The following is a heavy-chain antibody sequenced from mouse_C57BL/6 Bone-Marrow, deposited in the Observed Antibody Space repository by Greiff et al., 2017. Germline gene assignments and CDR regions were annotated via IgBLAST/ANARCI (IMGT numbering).Heavy chain of an antibody. CDR2: INPNNGGT. CDR3: SRSYYGSSSYYAMDY. CDR1: GYTFTDYY. Sequence: EVKLQQSGPELVKPGASVKISCKASGYTFTDYYMHWVKQSHGKSLEWIGDINPNNGGTSYNQKFKGKDTLTVDKSSSTAYMELRSLTSEDSAVYYCSRSYYGSSSYYAMDYWGQGTSVTGSS. V-gene: IGHV1-26*01. D-gene: IGHD1-1*01. J-gene: IGHJ4*01.